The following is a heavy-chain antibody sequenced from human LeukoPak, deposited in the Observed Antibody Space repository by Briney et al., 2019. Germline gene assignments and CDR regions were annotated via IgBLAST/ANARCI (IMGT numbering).Heavy chain of an antibody. V-gene: IGHV3-7*02. Sequence: GGSLRLSCAASGFTFSNYWMSWFRQAPGKGLEWVANIKEDGSEKYYVDSVKGRFTISRDNAKNSLYLQMNNLRAEDTAVYYCARTIRGYWGQGTLVTVSS. CDR1: GFTFSNYW. J-gene: IGHJ4*02. CDR3: ARTIRGY. D-gene: IGHD3-10*01. CDR2: IKEDGSEK.